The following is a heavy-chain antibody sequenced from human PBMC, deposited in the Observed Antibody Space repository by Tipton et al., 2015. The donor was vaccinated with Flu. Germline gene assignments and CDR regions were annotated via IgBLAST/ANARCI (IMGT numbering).Heavy chain of an antibody. J-gene: IGHJ3*02. CDR3: ARSVAGKRNVLDI. CDR2: ISSDGSTT. V-gene: IGHV3-74*01. CDR1: GFTFSSHW. D-gene: IGHD6-19*01. Sequence: SLRLSCAASGFTFSSHWTHWVRQAPGKGLVWVSRISSDGSTTTYADSVKGRFTISRDNAKNTLYLQMDSLRAEDTAVYHCARSVAGKRNVLDIWGQGTMVTVSS.